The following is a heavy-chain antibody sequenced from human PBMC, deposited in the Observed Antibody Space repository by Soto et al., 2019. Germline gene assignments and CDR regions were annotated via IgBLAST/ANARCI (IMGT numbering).Heavy chain of an antibody. CDR1: GFTFTSSA. Sequence: ASVKVSCKASGFTFTSSAMQWVRQARGQRLEWIGWIVVGSGNTNYAQKFQERVTITRDMSTSTAYMELSSLRSEDTAVYYCAAERYCSGGSCSSDAFDIWGQGTMVTVSS. J-gene: IGHJ3*02. D-gene: IGHD2-15*01. CDR3: AAERYCSGGSCSSDAFDI. CDR2: IVVGSGNT. V-gene: IGHV1-58*02.